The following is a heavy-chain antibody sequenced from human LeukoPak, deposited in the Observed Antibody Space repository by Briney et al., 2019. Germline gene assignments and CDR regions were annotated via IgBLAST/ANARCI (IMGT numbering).Heavy chain of an antibody. V-gene: IGHV4-59*01. J-gene: IGHJ3*02. CDR2: IYYSGST. CDR1: GGSISSYY. D-gene: IGHD5-24*01. CDR3: ARDRDGYNAFDI. Sequence: SETLSLTCTVSGGSISSYYWSWIRQPPGKGLEWIGYIYYSGSTNHNPSLKSRVTISVDTSKNQFSLKLSSVTAADTAVYYCARDRDGYNAFDIWGQGTMVTVSS.